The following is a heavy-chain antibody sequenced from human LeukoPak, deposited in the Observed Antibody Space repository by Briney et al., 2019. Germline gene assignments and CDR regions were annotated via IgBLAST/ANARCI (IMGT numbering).Heavy chain of an antibody. Sequence: ASVKVSCKASGYTFTGYYMHWVRQAPGQGLEWMGWINPNSGGTNYAQKFQGRVTMTRDTSISTAYMELSRLRSDDTAVYYCARARSLDTAMGPLGYWGQGTLVTVSS. CDR1: GYTFTGYY. D-gene: IGHD5-18*01. J-gene: IGHJ4*02. V-gene: IGHV1-2*02. CDR2: INPNSGGT. CDR3: ARARSLDTAMGPLGY.